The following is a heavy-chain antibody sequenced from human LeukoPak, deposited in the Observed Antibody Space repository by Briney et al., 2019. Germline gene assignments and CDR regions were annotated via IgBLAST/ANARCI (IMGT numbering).Heavy chain of an antibody. CDR3: ARDRHRSIAVAGPYYFDY. D-gene: IGHD6-19*01. CDR1: GFTFSSYW. V-gene: IGHV3-7*01. J-gene: IGHJ4*02. CDR2: IKQDGSEK. Sequence: GGSLRLSCAASGFTFSSYWMSWVRQAPGKGLEWVANIKQDGSEKYYVDSVKGRFTISRDNAKNSLYLQMNSLRAEDTAVYYCARDRHRSIAVAGPYYFDYWGQGTLVTVSS.